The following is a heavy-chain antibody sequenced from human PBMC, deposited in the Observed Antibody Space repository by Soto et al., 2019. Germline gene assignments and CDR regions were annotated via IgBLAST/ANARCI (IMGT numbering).Heavy chain of an antibody. CDR2: INHSGST. CDR1: GGSFSGYY. CDR3: ARLEPRYCSGGSCYNWFDP. J-gene: IGHJ5*02. V-gene: IGHV4-34*01. D-gene: IGHD2-15*01. Sequence: QVQLQQWGAGLLKPSETLSLTCAVYGGSFSGYYWSWIRQPPGKGLEWIGEINHSGSTNYNPSLKGRVTISVDTSKNQFSLKLSSVTAADTAVYYCARLEPRYCSGGSCYNWFDPWGQGTLVTVSS.